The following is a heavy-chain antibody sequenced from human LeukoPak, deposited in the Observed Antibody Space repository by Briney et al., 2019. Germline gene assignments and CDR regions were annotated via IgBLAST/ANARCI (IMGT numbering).Heavy chain of an antibody. J-gene: IGHJ4*02. CDR1: SGSISSYY. Sequence: SETLSLTCTVSSGSISSYYWSWIRQPPGKGLEWIEYIYNSVSTNYNPSLKSRVTISLDTSKNHFSLKLTSVTAADTAVYYCARKTPMAEAYYFDYWGQGTLVTVSS. V-gene: IGHV4-59*01. D-gene: IGHD5-18*01. CDR3: ARKTPMAEAYYFDY. CDR2: IYNSVST.